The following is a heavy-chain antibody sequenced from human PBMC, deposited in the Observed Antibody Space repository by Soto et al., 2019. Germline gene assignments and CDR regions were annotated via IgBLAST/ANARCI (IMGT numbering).Heavy chain of an antibody. D-gene: IGHD2-15*01. V-gene: IGHV3-7*01. J-gene: IGHJ4*02. CDR1: GFTFSSYW. CDR2: IKQDGSEK. Sequence: GGSLRLSCAASGFTFSSYWMSWVRQAPGKGLEWVANIKQDGSEKYYVDSVKGRFTISRDNAKNSLYLQMNSLRAEDTAVYYCARAPLGGSPSRVYYFDYWGQGTLVTVSS. CDR3: ARAPLGGSPSRVYYFDY.